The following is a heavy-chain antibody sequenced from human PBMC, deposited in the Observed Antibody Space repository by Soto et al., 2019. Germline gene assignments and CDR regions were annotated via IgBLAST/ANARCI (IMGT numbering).Heavy chain of an antibody. CDR3: ARHAMYYYDSSGYYTGGYYFAY. CDR1: GGSISSYY. J-gene: IGHJ4*02. CDR2: IYYSGST. D-gene: IGHD3-22*01. Sequence: PSETLSLTCTVSGGSISSYYWSWIRQPPGKGLEWIGYIYYSGSTNYNPSLKSRVTISVDTSKDQFSLKLSSVTAADTAVYYCARHAMYYYDSSGYYTGGYYFAYWGQGTLVTVS. V-gene: IGHV4-59*08.